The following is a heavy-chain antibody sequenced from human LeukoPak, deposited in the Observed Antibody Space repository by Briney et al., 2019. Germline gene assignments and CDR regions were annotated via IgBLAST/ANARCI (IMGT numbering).Heavy chain of an antibody. D-gene: IGHD5-18*01. CDR3: ARDPTRGYSYAEGFDY. CDR2: IWHDGGNK. Sequence: GGSLRLSCAASGFTFSNYGMHWVRQAPGRGLGWVAVIWHDGGNKYSADPVRGRFTISRDNSKNTLFLQMNSLRAEDTAVYYCARDPTRGYSYAEGFDYWGQGTLVTVSS. V-gene: IGHV3-33*01. CDR1: GFTFSNYG. J-gene: IGHJ4*02.